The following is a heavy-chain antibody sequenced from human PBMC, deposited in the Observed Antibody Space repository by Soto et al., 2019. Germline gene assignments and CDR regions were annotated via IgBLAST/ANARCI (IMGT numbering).Heavy chain of an antibody. D-gene: IGHD3-22*01. J-gene: IGHJ4*02. Sequence: TLGLTCTVSGGSISSGGYYWSWIRQHPGKGLEWIGYIYYSGSTYYNPSVKSRVTISVDTSKNQFSLKLSSVTAADTAVYYCASAAYDSSGYYYLDYWGQGTLVTVSS. V-gene: IGHV4-31*03. CDR2: IYYSGST. CDR3: ASAAYDSSGYYYLDY. CDR1: GGSISSGGYY.